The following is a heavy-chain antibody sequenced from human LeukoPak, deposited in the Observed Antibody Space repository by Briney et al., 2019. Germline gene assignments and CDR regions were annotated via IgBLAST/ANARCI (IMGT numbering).Heavy chain of an antibody. V-gene: IGHV1-69*05. Sequence: GASVKVSCKASGGTFSSHAISWVRQAPGQGLEWMGGIIPIFGTANYAQKFQGRVTMTRNTSISTAYMELSSLRSEDTAVYYCARGLGHLGYFYYGYSSLGMGVWGQGTTVTVSS. CDR1: GGTFSSHA. CDR2: IIPIFGTA. CDR3: ARGLGHLGYFYYGYSSLGMGV. D-gene: IGHD3-10*01. J-gene: IGHJ6*02.